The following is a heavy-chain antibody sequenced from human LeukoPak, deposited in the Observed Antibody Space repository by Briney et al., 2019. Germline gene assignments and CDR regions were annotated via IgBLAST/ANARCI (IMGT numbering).Heavy chain of an antibody. CDR3: AKENHESGGTYHMDV. D-gene: IGHD4-23*01. CDR2: IYYSGST. CDR1: GGSISSSSYY. Sequence: SETLSLTCTVSGGSISSSSYYWGWIRQPPGRGLEWIGSIYYSGSTYYNPSLKSRVTISVDTSKNQFSLKLSSVTAADTAVYYCAKENHESGGTYHMDVWGQGTTVTVSS. V-gene: IGHV4-39*07. J-gene: IGHJ6*02.